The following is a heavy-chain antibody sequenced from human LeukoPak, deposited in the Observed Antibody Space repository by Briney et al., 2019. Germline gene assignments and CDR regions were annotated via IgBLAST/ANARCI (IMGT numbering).Heavy chain of an antibody. CDR1: GFTFSTSW. D-gene: IGHD6-19*01. Sequence: GGSLRLSCATSGFTFSTSWMHWVRQAPGKGLEWVSSISSRSTYIYYADSVKGRFTISRDNARNSLYLQMNSLRAEDTAVYYCAREESGSSGWYDYWGQGTLVTVSS. J-gene: IGHJ4*02. CDR2: ISSRSTYI. V-gene: IGHV3-21*01. CDR3: AREESGSSGWYDY.